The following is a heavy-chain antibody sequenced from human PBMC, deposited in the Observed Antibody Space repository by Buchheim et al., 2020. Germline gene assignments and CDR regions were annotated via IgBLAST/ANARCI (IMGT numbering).Heavy chain of an antibody. CDR3: ATDQQYYYYYYGMDV. V-gene: IGHV3-11*01. CDR2: ISSSGSTI. Sequence: VHLAESGGGLVQPGGSLRLSCAASGFRFSDYWMNWVRQAPGKGLEWVSYISSSGSTIYYADSVKGRFTISRDNAKNSLYLQMNSLRAEDTAVYYCATDQQYYYYYYGMDVWGQGTT. D-gene: IGHD1/OR15-1a*01. J-gene: IGHJ6*02. CDR1: GFRFSDYW.